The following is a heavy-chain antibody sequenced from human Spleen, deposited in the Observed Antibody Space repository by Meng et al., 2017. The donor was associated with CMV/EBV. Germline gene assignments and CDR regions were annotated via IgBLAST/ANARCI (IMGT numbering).Heavy chain of an antibody. D-gene: IGHD3-10*01. CDR2: IKSKTDGGTT. Sequence: GGSLRLSCAASGFHFPTYWMSWVRQAPGKGLEWVGRIKSKTDGGTTDYAAPVKGRFTISRDDSKNTLYLQMNSLKTEDTAKYYCAKSQTYYGSGSYSDYWGQGILVTVSS. J-gene: IGHJ4*02. V-gene: IGHV3-15*01. CDR3: AKSQTYYGSGSYSDY. CDR1: GFHFPTYW.